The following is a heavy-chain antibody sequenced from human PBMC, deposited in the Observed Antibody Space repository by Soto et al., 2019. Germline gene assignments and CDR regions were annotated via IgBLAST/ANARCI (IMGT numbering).Heavy chain of an antibody. J-gene: IGHJ4*02. CDR3: VRRVSGNYDY. D-gene: IGHD1-7*01. CDR2: ISSNGGTT. CDR1: GFTFSSYD. V-gene: IGHV3-64*01. Sequence: EVQLAESGGGMVQPGGSLRLSCVASGFTFSSYDMHWVRQARGKGLEYVSSISSNGGTTYYGNSVKGRFTISRDNSKNTLYLQRGSLRAEDMAVYYCVRRVSGNYDYWGQGTLVTVSS.